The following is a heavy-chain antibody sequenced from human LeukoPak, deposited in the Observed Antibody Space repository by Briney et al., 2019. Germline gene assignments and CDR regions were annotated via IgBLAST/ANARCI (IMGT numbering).Heavy chain of an antibody. CDR3: TTPMVRVFMTSTIEY. J-gene: IGHJ4*02. CDR1: GFIFSKYW. D-gene: IGHD3-10*01. V-gene: IGHV3-15*01. CDR2: IKSKTDGGTT. Sequence: PGGSLRLSCAASGFIFSKYWMSWVRQAPGKGLEWVGRIKSKTDGGTTDYAAPVKGRFTFSRDDSKNTLYLQMNSLKTEDTAVYYCTTPMVRVFMTSTIEYWGQGALVTVSS.